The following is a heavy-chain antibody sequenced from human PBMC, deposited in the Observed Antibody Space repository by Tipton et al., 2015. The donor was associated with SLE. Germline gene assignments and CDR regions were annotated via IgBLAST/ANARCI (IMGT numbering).Heavy chain of an antibody. J-gene: IGHJ4*02. CDR2: IYYSGST. D-gene: IGHD3-3*01. CDR3: AKYDFWSGQGFDY. V-gene: IGHV4-30-4*01. Sequence: GLVKPSETLSLTCAVYGGSFSDYYWSWIRQPPGKGLEWIGYIYYSGSTYYNPSLKSRVTISVDTSKNQFSLKLSSVTAADTAVYYCAKYDFWSGQGFDYWGQGTLVTVSS. CDR1: GGSFSDYY.